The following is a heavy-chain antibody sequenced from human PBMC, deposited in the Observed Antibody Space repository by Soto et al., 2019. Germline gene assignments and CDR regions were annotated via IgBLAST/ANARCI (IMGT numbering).Heavy chain of an antibody. CDR2: INHSGST. CDR3: ARGGFLHGDYSAAFDI. J-gene: IGHJ3*02. D-gene: IGHD4-17*01. CDR1: GGSFSGYY. V-gene: IGHV4-34*01. Sequence: QVQLQQWGAGLLKPSETLSLTCAVYGGSFSGYYWSWIRQPPGKGLEWIGEINHSGSTNYNPSLKSPVTRSVDTSKNHCSLELSSVTAADTAVYYCARGGFLHGDYSAAFDIWGQGTMVTVSS.